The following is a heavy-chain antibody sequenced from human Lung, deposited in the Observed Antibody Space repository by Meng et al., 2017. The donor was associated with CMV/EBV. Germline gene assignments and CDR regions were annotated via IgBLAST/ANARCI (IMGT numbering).Heavy chain of an antibody. CDR1: GGSLSGHS. V-gene: IGHV4-34*01. D-gene: IGHD2-2*01. Sequence: LXCAVYGGSLSGHSWSWIRQPPGQGLEWIGDIYQRGSPNYNSSLKSRVTISLDTSRNQFSLNLKSLTAADGAVYFCARGLGYCNSATCYSYFYYAMDVWXQGNXV. J-gene: IGHJ6*01. CDR2: IYQRGSP. CDR3: ARGLGYCNSATCYSYFYYAMDV.